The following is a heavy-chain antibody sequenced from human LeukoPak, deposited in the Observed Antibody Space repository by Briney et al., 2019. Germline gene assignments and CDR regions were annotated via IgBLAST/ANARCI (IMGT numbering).Heavy chain of an antibody. V-gene: IGHV5-51*01. CDR3: ARQYSESYAYYFDY. Sequence: GESLKISCKGSGYSFTSYWIGWVRPAPGQGMEWMGIICPDDSGTRYSPPFQGQVTISADKSISTAYLQWSSLKASDTAAYYCARQYSESYAYYFDYWGQGTLVTVSS. CDR1: GYSFTSYW. D-gene: IGHD3-10*01. CDR2: ICPDDSGT. J-gene: IGHJ4*02.